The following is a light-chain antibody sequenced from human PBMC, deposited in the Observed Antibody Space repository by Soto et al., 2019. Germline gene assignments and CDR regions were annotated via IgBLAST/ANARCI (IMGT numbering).Light chain of an antibody. CDR1: QSVSSY. CDR3: QQRSDWPST. J-gene: IGKJ4*01. Sequence: EIVLTQSPATLSLSPGERATLSCRASQSVSSYLAWYQQKPGQAPRLLIYDASNRATGIPARYSGSGSGTAFTLTISSLEPDDFAVYYCQQRSDWPSTFGGGTKVQI. CDR2: DAS. V-gene: IGKV3-11*01.